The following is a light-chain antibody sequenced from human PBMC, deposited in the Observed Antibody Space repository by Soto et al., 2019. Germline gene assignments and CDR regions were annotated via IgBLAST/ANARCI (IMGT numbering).Light chain of an antibody. CDR1: QGISNH. CDR2: AAS. J-gene: IGKJ1*01. V-gene: IGKV1-27*01. CDR3: QKYNGAPRT. Sequence: DIQMTQSPSSLSASVVDRVTITFRASQGISNHLAWYQQKPGKVPKLLIYAASTLQSGVPSRFSGSGSGTDFTLTISSLQPEDFATYYCQKYNGAPRTFGQGTKVDIK.